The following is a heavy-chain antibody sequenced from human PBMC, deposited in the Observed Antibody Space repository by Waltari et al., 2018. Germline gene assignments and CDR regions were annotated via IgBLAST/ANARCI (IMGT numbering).Heavy chain of an antibody. Sequence: QVQLQESGPGLVKPSGTLSLTCAVSGGSISSSNWWRWVSQPPGQGLDWIGEIYHSGSTNYNPSLKSRVTISVDKSKNQFSRKLSSVTAADTAVYYGARKVSTRSGDHDAFDIWGQGTMVTVSS. CDR1: GGSISSSNW. CDR3: ARKVSTRSGDHDAFDI. J-gene: IGHJ3*02. CDR2: IYHSGST. V-gene: IGHV4-4*02. D-gene: IGHD3-10*01.